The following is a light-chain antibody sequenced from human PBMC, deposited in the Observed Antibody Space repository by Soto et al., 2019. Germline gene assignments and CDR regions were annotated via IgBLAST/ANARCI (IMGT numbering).Light chain of an antibody. CDR1: QDMSNY. CDR2: ATS. J-gene: IGKJ4*01. Sequence: DIQMTQSPSSLSASVGDRVTITCQASQDMSNYLNWYQQKPGKTPKLLIYATSNLETGVPSRFSGSGSGTDFTFTISSLQTEDIATYYCQQYDNLLLTFGGGTKVEIK. CDR3: QQYDNLLLT. V-gene: IGKV1-33*01.